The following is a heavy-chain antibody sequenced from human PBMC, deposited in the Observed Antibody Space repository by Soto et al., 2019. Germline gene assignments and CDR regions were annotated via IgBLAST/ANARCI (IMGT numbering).Heavy chain of an antibody. CDR1: GYSFTNYD. V-gene: IGHV1-18*01. J-gene: IGHJ4*02. CDR3: ARYCSSTSCDHYFYY. D-gene: IGHD2-2*01. Sequence: GASVKVSCKASGYSFTNYDISWVRQAPGQGLEWMGWISPYNGDTNYAQKLQGRVTMTTDTSTSTAYMELRSLRSDDTAVYYCARYCSSTSCDHYFYYWGQGTLVTVSS. CDR2: ISPYNGDT.